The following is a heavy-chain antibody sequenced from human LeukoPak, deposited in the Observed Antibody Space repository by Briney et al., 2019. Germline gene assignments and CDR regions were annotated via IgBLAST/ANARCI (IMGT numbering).Heavy chain of an antibody. CDR3: AREGSGYDP. CDR2: INPNSGGT. V-gene: IGHV1-2*06. CDR1: GYTLTDYS. J-gene: IGHJ5*02. Sequence: ASVKVSCKASGYTLTDYSMHWVRQAPGLGLEWMGRINPNSGGTNYAQKFQGRVTMTSDTSITTAYMVPSRLRSDDTAVYYCAREGSGYDPWGQGTLVTVSS. D-gene: IGHD5-12*01.